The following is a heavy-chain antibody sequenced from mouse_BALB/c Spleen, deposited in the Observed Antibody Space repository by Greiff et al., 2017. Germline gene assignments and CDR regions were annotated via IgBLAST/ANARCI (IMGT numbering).Heavy chain of an antibody. V-gene: IGHV14-4*02. CDR3: ARWYYGSSYDAMDY. CDR1: GFNIKDYY. Sequence: VQLQQSGAELVRSGASVKLSCTASGFNIKDYYMHWVKQRPEQGLEWIGWIDPENGDTEYAPKFKSKATLTVDNSSSTAYMELRSLTSEDSAVYYCARWYYGSSYDAMDYWGQGTSVTVSS. CDR2: IDPENGDT. J-gene: IGHJ4*01. D-gene: IGHD1-1*01.